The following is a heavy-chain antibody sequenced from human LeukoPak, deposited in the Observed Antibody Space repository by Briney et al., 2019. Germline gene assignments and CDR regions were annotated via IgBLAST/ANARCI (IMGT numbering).Heavy chain of an antibody. J-gene: IGHJ5*02. V-gene: IGHV1-18*01. CDR2: ISAYNGNT. CDR1: GYTFTSYG. CDR3: ARRYQSPNSSSWPGGSIYNWFDP. D-gene: IGHD6-13*01. Sequence: ASVKVSCKASGYTFTSYGISWVRQAPGQGLEWMGWISAYNGNTNYAQKLQGRVTMTTDTSTSTAYMELRSLRSDDTAVYYCARRYQSPNSSSWPGGSIYNWFDPWGQGTLVTVSS.